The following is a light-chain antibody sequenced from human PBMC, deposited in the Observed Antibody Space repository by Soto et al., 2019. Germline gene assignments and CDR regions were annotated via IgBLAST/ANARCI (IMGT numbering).Light chain of an antibody. CDR1: SGHSSSS. CDR3: QTWAPDVHVV. V-gene: IGLV4-69*01. Sequence: QSVLTQPPSASASLGASGKFTCTLSSGHSSSSVAWHQRQPEKGPRYLMKLNNDGSYSKGDGVPDRFSGSSSGAERYLTISSLQPDDEAEYYWQTWAPDVHVVFGGGTKLTVL. CDR2: LNNDGSY. J-gene: IGLJ2*01.